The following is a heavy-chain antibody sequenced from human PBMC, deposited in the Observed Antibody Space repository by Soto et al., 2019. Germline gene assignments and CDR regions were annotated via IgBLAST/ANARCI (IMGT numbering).Heavy chain of an antibody. CDR3: ARNSGYCTANWFDP. Sequence: ASVKVSCKASGYTFTSYEINWVRQATGQGLEWMGWMNPNSGNTGYAQKFQGRVTMTRNTSISTAYMELSSLRSEDTAVYYCARNSGYCTANWFDPWGQGTLVTVSS. D-gene: IGHD3-3*01. CDR2: MNPNSGNT. J-gene: IGHJ5*02. CDR1: GYTFTSYE. V-gene: IGHV1-8*01.